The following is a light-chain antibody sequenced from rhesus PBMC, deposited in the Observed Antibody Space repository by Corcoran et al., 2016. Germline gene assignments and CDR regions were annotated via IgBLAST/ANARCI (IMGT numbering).Light chain of an antibody. J-gene: IGKJ4*01. V-gene: IGKV1-74*01. CDR1: ENVNNY. CDR2: KAS. Sequence: DIQMTQSPSSLSASVGDRVTITCRTSENVNNYLNWYQQKPGKAPKLLIYKASTLQSGFPSRFSGSGAGTDYTFTISCLQSEDVATYYCQHNFGTPLTFGGGTKVEIK. CDR3: QHNFGTPLT.